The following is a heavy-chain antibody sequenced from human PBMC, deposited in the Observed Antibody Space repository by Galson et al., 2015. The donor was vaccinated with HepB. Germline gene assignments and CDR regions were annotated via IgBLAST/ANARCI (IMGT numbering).Heavy chain of an antibody. CDR2: INPNSGGT. CDR1: GYTFTGYY. Sequence: SVKVSCKASGYTFTGYYMHWVRQAPGQGLEWMGRINPNSGGTNYAQKFQGRVTMTRDTSISTAYMELSRLRSEDTAVYYCARAGEDVVVPAGNNWFDPWGQGTLVTVSS. D-gene: IGHD2-2*01. V-gene: IGHV1-2*06. CDR3: ARAGEDVVVPAGNNWFDP. J-gene: IGHJ5*02.